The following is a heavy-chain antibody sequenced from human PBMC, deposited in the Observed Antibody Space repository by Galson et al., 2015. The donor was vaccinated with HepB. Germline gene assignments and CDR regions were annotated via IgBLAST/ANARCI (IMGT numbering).Heavy chain of an antibody. J-gene: IGHJ4*02. V-gene: IGHV3-30*18. D-gene: IGHD3-16*01. CDR3: AKDGGADDYVDAEIDY. CDR2: ISYDGSNK. Sequence: SCAASGFTFSSYGMHWVRQAPGKGLEWVAVISYDGSNKYYADSVKGRFTISRDNSKNTLYLQMNSLRAEDTAVYYCAKDGGADDYVDAEIDYWGQGTLVTVSS. CDR1: GFTFSSYG.